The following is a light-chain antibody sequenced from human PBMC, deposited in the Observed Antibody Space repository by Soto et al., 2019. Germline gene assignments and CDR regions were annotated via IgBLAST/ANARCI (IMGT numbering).Light chain of an antibody. CDR2: DVN. CDR1: SGDIGSYNR. CDR3: CSFAGSFTPYV. J-gene: IGLJ1*01. Sequence: QSALTQPASVSGSPGQSITISCTGTSGDIGSYNRVSWYQQHPGKAPKLIIYDVNKRPSGVPGRFSGSKSGNTASLTISGLQAEDAADYYCCSFAGSFTPYVFGTGTKLTVL. V-gene: IGLV2-11*01.